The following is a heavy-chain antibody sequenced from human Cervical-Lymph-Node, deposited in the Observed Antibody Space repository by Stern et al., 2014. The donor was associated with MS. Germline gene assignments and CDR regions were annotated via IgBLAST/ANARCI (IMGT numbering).Heavy chain of an antibody. V-gene: IGHV4-39*01. J-gene: IGHJ5*02. D-gene: IGHD3-9*01. Sequence: QVQLQESGPGLVKPSETLSLTCTVSGGSITTRSSYWGWIRQPPGQGLEWIGIVYYSGSACATRSLRTRTAMSVDTSKNQFSLKLSSLTAADTAVYYCARLLRYSLYFVDLWGQGTLVTVSS. CDR2: VYYSGSA. CDR1: GGSITTRSSY. CDR3: ARLLRYSLYFVDL.